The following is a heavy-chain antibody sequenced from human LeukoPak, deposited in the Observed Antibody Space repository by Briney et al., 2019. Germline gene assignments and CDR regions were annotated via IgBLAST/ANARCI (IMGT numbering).Heavy chain of an antibody. J-gene: IGHJ4*02. CDR1: GFTFSSYS. V-gene: IGHV3-21*01. CDR2: ISSSSSYI. CDR3: ARSSGYYFGFDY. D-gene: IGHD3-22*01. Sequence: PGGSLRLSCAASGFTFSSYSMNWVRQAPGKGLEWVSSISSSSSYIYHADSVKGRFTISRDNAKNSLYLQMNSLRAEDTAVYYCARSSGYYFGFDYWGQGTLVTVSS.